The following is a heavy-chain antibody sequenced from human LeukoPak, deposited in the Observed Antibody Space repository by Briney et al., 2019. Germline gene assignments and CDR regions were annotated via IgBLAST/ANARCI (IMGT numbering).Heavy chain of an antibody. D-gene: IGHD2-2*01. CDR2: ISAYNGNT. Sequence: GASVTVSGTASGYTFTSYGISWVRQAPGQGLEWMGWISAYNGNTNYAQKYQGRVTMTTDTSTSTAYMELRSLRSDDTAIYYCARWEYCSSSSCYDESETFDYWGQGTLVTVSS. CDR1: GYTFTSYG. V-gene: IGHV1-18*01. J-gene: IGHJ4*02. CDR3: ARWEYCSSSSCYDESETFDY.